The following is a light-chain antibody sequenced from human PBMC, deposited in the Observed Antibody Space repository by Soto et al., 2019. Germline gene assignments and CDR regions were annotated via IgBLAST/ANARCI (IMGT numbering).Light chain of an antibody. CDR2: SNN. J-gene: IGLJ2*01. V-gene: IGLV1-44*01. Sequence: QLVLTQPPSASGTPGQRVTMSCSGSSSNIGSNTVNWYQQLPGTAPKLLIYSNNQRPSGVPDRFSGSKSGTSASLAISWLLSEDEADYYCSTWDDSLSALVVFGGGTQLTVL. CDR1: SSNIGSNT. CDR3: STWDDSLSALVV.